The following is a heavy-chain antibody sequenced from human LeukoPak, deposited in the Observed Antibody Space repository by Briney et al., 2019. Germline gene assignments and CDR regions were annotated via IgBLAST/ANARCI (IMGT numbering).Heavy chain of an antibody. CDR3: ARDQDGDSYGSPFGY. V-gene: IGHV4-39*02. CDR1: GASLSTSPYY. J-gene: IGHJ4*02. CDR2: IYYTGST. Sequence: PSETLSLTCSVSGASLSTSPYYWGWIRQPPGKGLEWIGNIYYTGSTYYNVSLNSRVTISIDTSKSLFSLRLNSMTAADTAVYYCARDQDGDSYGSPFGYWGQGTLVTVSS. D-gene: IGHD5-18*01.